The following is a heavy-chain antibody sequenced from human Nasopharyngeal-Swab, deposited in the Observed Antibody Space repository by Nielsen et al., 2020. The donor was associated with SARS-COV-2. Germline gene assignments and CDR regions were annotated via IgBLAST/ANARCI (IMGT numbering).Heavy chain of an antibody. Sequence: SGPTLVKPTQTLTLTCTFSGFSLSTNGMCVGWIRQPPGRALAWLALIDWDDDKYYSTSMKTRLTISKATSKNHVVLTLNNMDPVDTSTYYCARTVDTGLDPYYSYYYMDVWGKGTTVTVSS. CDR1: GFSLSTNGMC. D-gene: IGHD5-18*01. V-gene: IGHV2-70*01. J-gene: IGHJ6*03. CDR2: IDWDDDK. CDR3: ARTVDTGLDPYYSYYYMDV.